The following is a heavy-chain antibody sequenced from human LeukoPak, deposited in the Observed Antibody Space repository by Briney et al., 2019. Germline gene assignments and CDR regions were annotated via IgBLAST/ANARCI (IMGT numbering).Heavy chain of an antibody. D-gene: IGHD6-19*01. CDR3: AREVSSGWYNWFDP. Sequence: SETLSLTCTVSGGSISGSFWSWIRQPAGKGLEWIGRIYASGRTNYNPSLKSRITMSVDTSKNQFSLKLSSVTAADTAVYYCAREVSSGWYNWFDPWGQGTLVTVSS. CDR1: GGSISGSF. J-gene: IGHJ5*02. CDR2: IYASGRT. V-gene: IGHV4-4*07.